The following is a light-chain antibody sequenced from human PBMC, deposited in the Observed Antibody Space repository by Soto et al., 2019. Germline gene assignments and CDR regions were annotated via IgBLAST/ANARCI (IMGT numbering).Light chain of an antibody. Sequence: DIQMTQSPSTLSASVGDRVTITCRASQTISSWLAWYQQKPGKAPKLLIYDASKLESGVPSRFSGSGSGTDFTLTISRLQPDDFATYYCQQYDSSSPRWTFGQGTKVEI. J-gene: IGKJ1*01. CDR3: QQYDSSSPRWT. CDR2: DAS. CDR1: QTISSW. V-gene: IGKV1-5*01.